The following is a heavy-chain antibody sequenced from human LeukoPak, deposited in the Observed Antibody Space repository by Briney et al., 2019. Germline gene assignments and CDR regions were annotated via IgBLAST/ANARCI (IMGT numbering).Heavy chain of an antibody. D-gene: IGHD3-10*01. Sequence: PGGSLRLSCAASGFTFNSYPMHWVRQAPGKGLEWVAYIRYDGSNKNYADSVKGRFTISRDNSRDTPYLHMNSLRAEDTAVYYCARETMVRGVIPYYYHMDVWGKGTTVTVSS. CDR3: ARETMVRGVIPYYYHMDV. V-gene: IGHV3-30*02. J-gene: IGHJ6*03. CDR1: GFTFNSYP. CDR2: IRYDGSNK.